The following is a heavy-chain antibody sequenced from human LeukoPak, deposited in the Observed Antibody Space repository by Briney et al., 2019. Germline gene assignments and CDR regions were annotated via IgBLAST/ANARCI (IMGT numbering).Heavy chain of an antibody. Sequence: GGSLRLSCVGSGFTFRSHAMSWVRQAPEKGLEFVSGIYENGGTTYYADSVKGRFSISRDNSKNTLYLQMDSLRGEDTAIYYCAREGVQPYYYYYGMDVWGQGTTVTVSS. D-gene: IGHD1-1*01. V-gene: IGHV3-23*01. CDR2: IYENGGTT. J-gene: IGHJ6*02. CDR3: AREGVQPYYYYYGMDV. CDR1: GFTFRSHA.